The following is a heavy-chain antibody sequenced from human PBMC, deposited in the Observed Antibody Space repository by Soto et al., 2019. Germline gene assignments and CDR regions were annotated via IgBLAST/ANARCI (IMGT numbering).Heavy chain of an antibody. CDR3: ARATIVLVPAAMVSHWFDP. D-gene: IGHD2-2*01. CDR1: GGSISSGDYY. CDR2: IYYSGST. V-gene: IGHV4-30-4*01. J-gene: IGHJ5*02. Sequence: SETLSLTCTVSGGSISSGDYYWSWIRQPPGKGLEWIGYIYYSGSTYYNPSLKSRVTISVDTSKNQFSLKLSSVSAADTAVYYCARATIVLVPAAMVSHWFDPWGQGTLVTVSS.